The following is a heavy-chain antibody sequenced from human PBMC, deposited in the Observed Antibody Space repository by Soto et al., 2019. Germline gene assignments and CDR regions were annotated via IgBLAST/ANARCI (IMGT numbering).Heavy chain of an antibody. Sequence: QITLKESGPTLVKPTQTLTLTCTFSGFSLSTRGVGVGWIRQPPGKALECLALIYWDDDTRYSPCLKSRLTLTKDTSKNQVVLTMTNMDPVDTATYYCVRGSAYWGQGTLVTVSS. J-gene: IGHJ4*02. V-gene: IGHV2-5*02. D-gene: IGHD3-10*01. CDR1: GFSLSTRGVG. CDR2: IYWDDDT. CDR3: VRGSAY.